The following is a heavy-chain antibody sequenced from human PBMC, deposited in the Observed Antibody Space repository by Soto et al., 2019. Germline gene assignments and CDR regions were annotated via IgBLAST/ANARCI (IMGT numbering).Heavy chain of an antibody. CDR1: GYTFTSYA. Sequence: QVQLVQSEGEVKKPGASVKISCRASGYTFTSYAINWVRQAPGQGLEWMGWISAHSGNTNYAQKVQGRVTMTTDTSTSTAYMELRSLRSDATAIYYCASIAASGIVHDFDFWGQGTLVTVSS. CDR3: ASIAASGIVHDFDF. J-gene: IGHJ4*02. D-gene: IGHD6-13*01. CDR2: ISAHSGNT. V-gene: IGHV1-18*01.